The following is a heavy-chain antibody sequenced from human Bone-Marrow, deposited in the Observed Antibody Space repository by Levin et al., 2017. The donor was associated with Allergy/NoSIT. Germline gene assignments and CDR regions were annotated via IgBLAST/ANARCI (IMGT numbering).Heavy chain of an antibody. D-gene: IGHD3-9*01. J-gene: IGHJ4*02. CDR2: INHNANT. V-gene: IGHV4-34*01. CDR3: AIGFGYFDTLSQSYYFDQ. Sequence: SETLSLTCAVHGGSFSDYYWSWIRQSPGKGLEWIGEINHNANTNYNPSLKSRVTISLDTSKNEFSLRLKSVTASDTAVFFCAIGFGYFDTLSQSYYFDQWGQGTLVTVSS. CDR1: GGSFSDYY.